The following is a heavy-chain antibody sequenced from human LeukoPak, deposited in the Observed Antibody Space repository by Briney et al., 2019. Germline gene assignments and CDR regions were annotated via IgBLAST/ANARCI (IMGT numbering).Heavy chain of an antibody. J-gene: IGHJ6*02. CDR3: ARERIVGAASTRYYGMDV. CDR2: MKPDGSER. D-gene: IGHD1-26*01. V-gene: IGHV3-7*03. Sequence: GGSLRLSCAGSGFTATTNYMSWVHQAPGKGLEWVANMKPDGSERYYVDSVKGRFTVSRDNAKNSLYFQMNSLRAEDTGVYYCARERIVGAASTRYYGMDVWGQGTTVTVSS. CDR1: GFTATTNY.